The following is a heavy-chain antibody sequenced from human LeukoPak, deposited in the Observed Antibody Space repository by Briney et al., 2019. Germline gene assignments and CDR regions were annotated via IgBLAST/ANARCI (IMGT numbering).Heavy chain of an antibody. J-gene: IGHJ4*02. Sequence: ASVKVSCKASGYTFTGYYMHWVRQAPGQGREWMGWINPNSGGTNYAQKFQGRVTMTRDTSISTAYMELSRRRSDDTAVYYCARGTGERETYFDYWGQGTLVTVSS. D-gene: IGHD1-1*01. CDR1: GYTFTGYY. V-gene: IGHV1-2*02. CDR2: INPNSGGT. CDR3: ARGTGERETYFDY.